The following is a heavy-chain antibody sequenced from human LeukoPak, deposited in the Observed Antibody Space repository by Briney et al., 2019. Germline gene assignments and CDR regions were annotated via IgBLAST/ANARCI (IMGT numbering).Heavy chain of an antibody. CDR1: GFTFDDYA. J-gene: IGHJ4*02. Sequence: PGRSLRLSCATAGFTFDDYALHWVRQAPGKGLEWVSGTSWNSGSIVYADSVKGRFTISRDRTKNSLYLQMNSLRAEDMALYYCAKGRERYYDFWSGCFDYWGQGTLVTVSS. V-gene: IGHV3-9*03. CDR3: AKGRERYYDFWSGCFDY. CDR2: TSWNSGSI. D-gene: IGHD3-3*01.